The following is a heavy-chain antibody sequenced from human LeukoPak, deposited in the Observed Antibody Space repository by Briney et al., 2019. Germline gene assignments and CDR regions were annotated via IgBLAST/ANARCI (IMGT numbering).Heavy chain of an antibody. J-gene: IGHJ4*02. V-gene: IGHV3-73*01. Sequence: GGSLRLSCAASGFTFSGSAMHWVRQASGKGLEWVGRIRSKANSYATAYAASVKGRFTISRDDSKNTAYLQMNSLKTEDTAVYXXXXXXVTNCYDSSGYDWGQGTLVTVSS. D-gene: IGHD3-22*01. CDR3: XXXXVTNCYDSSGYD. CDR1: GFTFSGSA. CDR2: IRSKANSYAT.